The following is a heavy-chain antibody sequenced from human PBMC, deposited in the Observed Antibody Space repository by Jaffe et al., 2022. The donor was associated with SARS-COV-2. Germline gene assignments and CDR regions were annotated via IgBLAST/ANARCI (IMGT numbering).Heavy chain of an antibody. CDR3: ARGDYYDSSGYYPRTFDY. CDR2: ISSSGSTI. CDR1: GFTFSSYE. Sequence: EVQLVESGGGLVQPGGSLRLSCAASGFTFSSYEMNWVRQAPGKGLEWVSYISSSGSTIYYADSVKGRFTISRDNAKNSLYLQMNSLRAEDTAVYYCARGDYYDSSGYYPRTFDYWGQGTLVTVSS. V-gene: IGHV3-48*03. J-gene: IGHJ4*02. D-gene: IGHD3-22*01.